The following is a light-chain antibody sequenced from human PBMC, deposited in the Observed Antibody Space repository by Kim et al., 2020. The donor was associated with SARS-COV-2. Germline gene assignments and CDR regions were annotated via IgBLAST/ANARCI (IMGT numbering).Light chain of an antibody. J-gene: IGKJ4*01. CDR2: GAS. CDR1: QGIFSY. CDR3: QQLNSYPLT. V-gene: IGKV1-9*01. Sequence: QLTQSPSSLSASVGDKVTITCRASQGIFSYVAWYQQKPGKAPALLIYGASTLQSGVPSRFSGSGSGTDFTLTITSLQPEDFATYYCQQLNSYPLTFGGGTKVDIK.